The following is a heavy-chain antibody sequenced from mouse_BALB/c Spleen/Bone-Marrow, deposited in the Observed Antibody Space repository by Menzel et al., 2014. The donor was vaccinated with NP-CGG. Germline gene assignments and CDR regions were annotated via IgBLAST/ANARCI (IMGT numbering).Heavy chain of an antibody. CDR3: TTGAY. CDR1: GYTFTSYW. J-gene: IGHJ3*01. D-gene: IGHD4-1*01. CDR2: IYPSDSYT. Sequence: VQLQQSGAELVRPGASVKLSCKASGYTFTSYWINWVKQRPGQGLEWIGNIYPSDSYTNYNQKFKDKATLTVDKSSSTAYMQLSSPTSEDSAVYYCTTGAYWGRGTLVTVSA. V-gene: IGHV1-69*02.